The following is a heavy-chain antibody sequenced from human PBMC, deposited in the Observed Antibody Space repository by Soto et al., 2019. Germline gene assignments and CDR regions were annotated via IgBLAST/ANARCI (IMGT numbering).Heavy chain of an antibody. Sequence: QVQLQQWGAGLLKPSETLSLTCAVYGGSFSGYYWSWIRQPPGKGLEWIGEINHSGSTNYNPSLKSRVTISVDPSKNPFSLKLSSVTAADTAVYYCARGMRTVVKNWFDPWGQGTLVTVSS. V-gene: IGHV4-34*01. CDR1: GGSFSGYY. D-gene: IGHD2-15*01. CDR2: INHSGST. J-gene: IGHJ5*02. CDR3: ARGMRTVVKNWFDP.